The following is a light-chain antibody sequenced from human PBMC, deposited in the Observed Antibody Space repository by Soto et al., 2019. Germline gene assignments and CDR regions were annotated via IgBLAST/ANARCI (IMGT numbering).Light chain of an antibody. V-gene: IGKV3-20*01. CDR3: QQYGNSPRT. CDR1: QSVIYY. CDR2: DAS. Sequence: EIVLTQSPGTLSLSPGERATLSCRASQSVIYYLAWYQQKPGQAPRLLIYDASSRATGVPDRFSGSGSGTDFTLTISRLEPEDFAVYFCQQYGNSPRTFGQGTKVDI. J-gene: IGKJ2*01.